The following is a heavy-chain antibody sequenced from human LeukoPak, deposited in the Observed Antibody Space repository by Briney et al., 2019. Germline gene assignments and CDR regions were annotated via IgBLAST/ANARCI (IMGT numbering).Heavy chain of an antibody. D-gene: IGHD1-20*01. CDR3: ARGLRNWNDAGKYNWFDP. CDR1: GGSFSGYY. Sequence: PSETLSLTXAVYGGSFSGYYWSWIRQPPGKGLEWIGEINHSGSTNYNPSLKSRVTISVDTSKNQFSLKLSTVTAADTAVYYCARGLRNWNDAGKYNWFDPWGQGTLVTVSS. V-gene: IGHV4-34*01. J-gene: IGHJ5*02. CDR2: INHSGST.